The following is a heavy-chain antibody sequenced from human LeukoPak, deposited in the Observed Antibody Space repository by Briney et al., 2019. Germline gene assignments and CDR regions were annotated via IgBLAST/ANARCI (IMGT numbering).Heavy chain of an antibody. CDR3: ARGGYCIRNNCYIMSWLDP. Sequence: GGSLRLSCAASGFTFSSYGMHWVRQAPGKGLEWVAFIRYDGSNKYYADSVKGRFTISRDNSKNTLYLQMNSLRAEDTAVYYCARGGYCIRNNCYIMSWLDPWGQGTLVTVSS. CDR1: GFTFSSYG. CDR2: IRYDGSNK. D-gene: IGHD2-2*02. J-gene: IGHJ5*02. V-gene: IGHV3-30*02.